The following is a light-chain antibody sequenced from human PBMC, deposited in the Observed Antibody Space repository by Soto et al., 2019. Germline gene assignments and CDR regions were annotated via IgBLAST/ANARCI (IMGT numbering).Light chain of an antibody. CDR2: AAS. J-gene: IGKJ1*01. V-gene: IGKV1-39*01. CDR1: QSISSY. Sequence: DIRMTQSPSSLSASVGDTVTITCRASQSISSYLNWYQQKPGKAPKLLIYAASSLQSGVPSRFSGSGSGTDFTLTISSLQPEDFATYYCQQSYSTPPTFGQGTKVDIK. CDR3: QQSYSTPPT.